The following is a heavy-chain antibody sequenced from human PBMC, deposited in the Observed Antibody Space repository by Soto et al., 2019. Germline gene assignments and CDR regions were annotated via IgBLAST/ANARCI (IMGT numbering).Heavy chain of an antibody. D-gene: IGHD4-17*01. V-gene: IGHV1-2*04. J-gene: IGHJ4*02. CDR1: GYSFTDYK. Sequence: GASVKVSCKTSGYSFTDYKLHWVRQAPGQGLEWMGWVDPNGGGSNSAQKFQGSVTMTWDTSITTAYLDLTRLTTNDTATYFCATWVDYGDFEGFDGWGQGTVVTVSS. CDR3: ATWVDYGDFEGFDG. CDR2: VDPNGGGS.